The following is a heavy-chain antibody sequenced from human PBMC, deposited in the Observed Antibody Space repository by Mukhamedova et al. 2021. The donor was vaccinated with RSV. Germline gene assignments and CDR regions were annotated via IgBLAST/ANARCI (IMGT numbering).Heavy chain of an antibody. CDR2: IKWKTDGEST. CDR3: ATYPLLHSGSGEFDQ. V-gene: IGHV3-15*07. J-gene: IGHJ4*02. Sequence: VRQAPGKGLEWVGRIKWKTDGESTDYAAPVKGRFAISRDDSKNTVYLQMNSLKTEDIAVYYCATYPLLHSGSGEFDQCGQGTLV. D-gene: IGHD2-15*01.